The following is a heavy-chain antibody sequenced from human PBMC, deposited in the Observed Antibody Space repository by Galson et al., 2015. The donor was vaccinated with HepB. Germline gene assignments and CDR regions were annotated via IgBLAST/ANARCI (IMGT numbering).Heavy chain of an antibody. CDR3: ARDLGDPYYGSGSYQPNFDY. CDR1: GGTFSSYA. J-gene: IGHJ4*02. D-gene: IGHD3-10*01. CDR2: IIPIFGTA. Sequence: SVKVSCKASGGTFSSYAISWVRQAPGQGLEWMGGIIPIFGTANYAQKFQGRVTITADESTSTAYMELSSLRSEDTAVYYCARDLGDPYYGSGSYQPNFDYWGQGTLVTVSS. V-gene: IGHV1-69*13.